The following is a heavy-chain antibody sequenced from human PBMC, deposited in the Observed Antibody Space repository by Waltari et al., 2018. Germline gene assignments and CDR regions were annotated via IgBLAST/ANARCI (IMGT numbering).Heavy chain of an antibody. CDR1: GFTYSNHW. V-gene: IGHV3-74*01. D-gene: IGHD6-13*01. J-gene: IGHJ6*02. CDR2: INVDGSTS. CDR3: ARLAPKTYRSPVPGRDYYYGLDV. Sequence: EEQLVESGGGLVQPGDSLRLSCAASGFTYSNHWMHWVRQAPGKGLVCVVRINVDGSTSNYADSVKGRFTISRDNTKITLYLQMKRLRVEDTAVYYCARLAPKTYRSPVPGRDYYYGLDVWGQGTTVTVSS.